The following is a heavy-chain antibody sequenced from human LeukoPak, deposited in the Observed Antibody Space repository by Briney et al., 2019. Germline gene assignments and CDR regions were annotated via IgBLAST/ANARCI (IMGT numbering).Heavy chain of an antibody. V-gene: IGHV4-4*02. J-gene: IGHJ4*02. Sequence: SETLSLTCAVSGDSISNSHWWSWVRQPPGKGLEWIGVIYLSGDTEYNPSLKSRVTISIDKSKNQFSLKLTYVTAADTAVYYCARRSSSGWYYFDFWGQGTLVTVSS. CDR1: GDSISNSHW. D-gene: IGHD6-19*01. CDR2: IYLSGDT. CDR3: ARRSSSGWYYFDF.